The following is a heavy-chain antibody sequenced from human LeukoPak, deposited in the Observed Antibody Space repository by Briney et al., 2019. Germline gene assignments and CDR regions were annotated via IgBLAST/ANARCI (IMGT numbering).Heavy chain of an antibody. CDR3: ARMYSSGYYRDYFDY. Sequence: GGSLRLSCTASGFIFSNYYMAWVRQPPGRGLEWISYISADAATVKYADSVEGRFTVSRDNTQNSIYLEMSSLRVDDTAVYYCARMYSSGYYRDYFDYWGQGNLVSVSS. CDR1: GFIFSNYY. V-gene: IGHV3-11*04. CDR2: ISADAATV. D-gene: IGHD5-12*01. J-gene: IGHJ4*02.